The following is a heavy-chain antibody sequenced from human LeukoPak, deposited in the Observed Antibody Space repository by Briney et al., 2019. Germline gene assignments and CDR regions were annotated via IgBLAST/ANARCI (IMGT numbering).Heavy chain of an antibody. CDR2: TYYRSKWYN. CDR1: GDSVCGNSAA. D-gene: IGHD2-21*02. J-gene: IGHJ5*02. V-gene: IGHV6-1*01. CDR3: ARGGAGNCGGACYLNWFDP. Sequence: SQTLSLTCAISGDSVCGNSAAWNWIRQSPSRGLEWLGSTYYRSKWYNDYAVSVESRITINPDASKNQFSLKLNSVTAADTAVYYCARGGAGNCGGACYLNWFDPWGQGTLVTVSS.